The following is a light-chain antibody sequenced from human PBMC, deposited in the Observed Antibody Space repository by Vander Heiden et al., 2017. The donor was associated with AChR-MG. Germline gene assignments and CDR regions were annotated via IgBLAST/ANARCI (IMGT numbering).Light chain of an antibody. CDR1: QSVSSY. CDR2: DAS. Sequence: EIVLTKSPATLSLSPGDRATLSCRASQSVSSYLAWYQQKPGQAPRLLIYDASNRATGIPARFSGSGSGTDFTLTISSLEPEDFAVYYCQQRSNWPQFTFGPGTKVDIK. CDR3: QQRSNWPQFT. J-gene: IGKJ3*01. V-gene: IGKV3-11*01.